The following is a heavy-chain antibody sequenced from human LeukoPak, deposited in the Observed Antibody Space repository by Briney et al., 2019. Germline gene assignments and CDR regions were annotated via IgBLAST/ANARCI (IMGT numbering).Heavy chain of an antibody. CDR2: ISYDGNT. CDR3: TKGYYEPFDC. J-gene: IGHJ4*02. D-gene: IGHD3-22*01. CDR1: LGSISSYR. V-gene: IGHV4-59*03. Sequence: TSETLSLTCNVSLGSISSYRWNWIRQPPGKGLEWVGYISYDGNTNYNPSLKSRVTRSLDTSKNQFHGNPKSATAAHTAIYYCTKGYYEPFDCWGQGTLVTVTS.